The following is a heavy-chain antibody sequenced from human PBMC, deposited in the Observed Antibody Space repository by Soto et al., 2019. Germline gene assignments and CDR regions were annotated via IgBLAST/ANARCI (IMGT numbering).Heavy chain of an antibody. Sequence: SVKVSCKASGCTFTSYGISWVRPAPGRGREWMGWISAYNGNTNYAQKLQGRVTMTTDKSTSTAYMELRSLRSDDTAVYYCVRVPILWFGELSRPYYYDYYGMDVRRQGTTVTVS. CDR2: ISAYNGNT. CDR1: GCTFTSYG. D-gene: IGHD3-10*01. CDR3: VRVPILWFGELSRPYYYDYYGMDV. J-gene: IGHJ6*02. V-gene: IGHV1-18*04.